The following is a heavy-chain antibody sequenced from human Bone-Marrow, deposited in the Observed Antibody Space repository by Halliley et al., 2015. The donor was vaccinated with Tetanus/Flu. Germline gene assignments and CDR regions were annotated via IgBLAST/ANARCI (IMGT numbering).Heavy chain of an antibody. CDR3: ATALDSDDWYFDL. Sequence: WMGGISAYNGNTNYAHKFQDRVTMTTDTSRTTAYLELRTLRSDDTAMYYCATALDSDDWYFDLWGRGTLVTVSS. J-gene: IGHJ2*01. D-gene: IGHD2-21*02. CDR2: ISAYNGNT. V-gene: IGHV1-18*01.